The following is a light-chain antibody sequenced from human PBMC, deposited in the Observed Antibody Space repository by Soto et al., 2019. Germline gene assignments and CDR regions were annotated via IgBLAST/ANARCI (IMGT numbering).Light chain of an antibody. CDR3: QQRGSWPPSIT. CDR1: QSVSHA. Sequence: EVVLTQSPATLSLSPGDRATLSCRASQSVSHALAWYQQKPGQAPRLLIHDASSMATGIPARFSGSGSETDFTLTISSLEPEDFAVYYCQQRGSWPPSITFGQGTRLEIK. J-gene: IGKJ5*01. V-gene: IGKV3-11*01. CDR2: DAS.